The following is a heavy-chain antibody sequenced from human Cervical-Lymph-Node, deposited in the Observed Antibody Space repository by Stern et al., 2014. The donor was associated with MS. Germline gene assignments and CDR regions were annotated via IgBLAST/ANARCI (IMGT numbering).Heavy chain of an antibody. CDR1: GYTLTELS. CDR2: FDPEDGET. CDR3: ATAPKYCSGGSCYFRAFDI. Sequence: VKLVQYGAEVKKPGASVKVSCKVSGYTLTELSMHWVRQAPGKGLEWMGGFDPEDGETIYAQKFQGIVTMTDDTTTYTAYMELSSLRSEDTAVYYCATAPKYCSGGSCYFRAFDIWGQGTMVTVSS. V-gene: IGHV1-24*01. D-gene: IGHD2-15*01. J-gene: IGHJ3*02.